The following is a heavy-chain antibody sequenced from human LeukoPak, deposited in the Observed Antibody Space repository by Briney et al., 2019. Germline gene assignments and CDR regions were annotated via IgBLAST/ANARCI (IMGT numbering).Heavy chain of an antibody. CDR2: ISSSGSTI. J-gene: IGHJ5*02. CDR1: GLTFSDYY. D-gene: IGHD3-3*01. CDR3: ARDAANYDFWSGSITSNLFDP. V-gene: IGHV3-11*04. Sequence: GGSLRLSCAASGLTFSDYYMSWIRQAPGKGLEWVSYISSSGSTIYYADSVKGRFTISRDNAKNSLYLQMNSLRAEDTAVYYCARDAANYDFWSGSITSNLFDPWGQGTLVTVSS.